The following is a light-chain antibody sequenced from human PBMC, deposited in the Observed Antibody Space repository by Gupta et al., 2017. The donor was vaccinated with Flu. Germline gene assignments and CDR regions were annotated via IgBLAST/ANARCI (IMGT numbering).Light chain of an antibody. J-gene: IGLJ2*01. CDR1: SSNIVAVYD. Sequence: TMTCTGSSSNIVAVYDVHCYQHRPGPAPNLLIYGNSTRPSGVPDRFSGSKSGTSAALAITGLQAEDEADYYCQSYDSSRSGSVFGGGTKLTVL. CDR3: QSYDSSRSGSV. CDR2: GNS. V-gene: IGLV1-40*01.